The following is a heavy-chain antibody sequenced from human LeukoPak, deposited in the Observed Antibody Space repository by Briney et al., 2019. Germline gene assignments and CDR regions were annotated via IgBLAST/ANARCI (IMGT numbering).Heavy chain of an antibody. CDR1: GFTFSSYG. D-gene: IGHD3-22*01. CDR2: ISYDGSNK. Sequence: GRSLRLSCAASGFTFSSYGMHWVRQAPGKGLEWVAVISYDGSNKYYADSVKGRFTISRDNSKNTLYLQMNRLRAEDTAVYYCAKEVQDYYDSTQPSGMDVWGQGTTVTVSS. CDR3: AKEVQDYYDSTQPSGMDV. J-gene: IGHJ6*02. V-gene: IGHV3-30*18.